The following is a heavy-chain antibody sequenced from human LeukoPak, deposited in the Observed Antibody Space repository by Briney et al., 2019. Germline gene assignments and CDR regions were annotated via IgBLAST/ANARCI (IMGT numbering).Heavy chain of an antibody. CDR3: ARRIVYSSDYRASLFQH. D-gene: IGHD6-19*01. CDR1: GYTFTGYY. V-gene: IGHV1-2*02. J-gene: IGHJ1*01. CDR2: INPNSGGT. Sequence: GASVKVSCKASGYTFTGYYMHWVRQAPGQGLEWMGWINPNSGGTNYAQKFQGRVTMTRDTSISTAYMELSRLRSDDTAVYYCARRIVYSSDYRASLFQHWGQGTLVTVSS.